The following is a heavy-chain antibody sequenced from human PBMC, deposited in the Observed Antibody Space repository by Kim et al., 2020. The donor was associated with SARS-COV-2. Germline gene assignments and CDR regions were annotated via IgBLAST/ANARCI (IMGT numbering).Heavy chain of an antibody. J-gene: IGHJ4*02. D-gene: IGHD6-13*01. CDR2: ISWNSGSV. CDR3: AQGAYSSSWYSLVS. CDR1: GFTFDDYT. Sequence: GGSLRLSCAASGFTFDDYTMHWVRQAPGKGLEWVSSISWNSGSVGFADSVKGRFNISRDNAKFSLYLQMNSLRPDDTALYFCAQGAYSSSWYSLVSWGQGIPVTVSS. V-gene: IGHV3-9*01.